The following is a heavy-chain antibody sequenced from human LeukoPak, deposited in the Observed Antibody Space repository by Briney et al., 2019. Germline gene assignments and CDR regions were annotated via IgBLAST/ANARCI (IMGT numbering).Heavy chain of an antibody. CDR2: IWFDGSNK. Sequence: PGRSLRLSCAASGFIFSNDAMHWVRQAPGKGLEWVAFIWFDGSNKHYADSVKGRFTISRDNSEDTLYLQMNSLRAEDTAVYYCARERTGNYFDYWGQGTLVTVSS. V-gene: IGHV3-33*01. J-gene: IGHJ4*02. D-gene: IGHD7-27*01. CDR1: GFIFSNDA. CDR3: ARERTGNYFDY.